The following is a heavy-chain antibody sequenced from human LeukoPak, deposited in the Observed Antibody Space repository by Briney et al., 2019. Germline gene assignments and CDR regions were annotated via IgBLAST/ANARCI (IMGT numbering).Heavy chain of an antibody. V-gene: IGHV4-59*01. Sequence: SETLSLTCSVSGGSISTYYWSWVRQPPGKGPEWIGYIHYSGSSNYNPSLKSRVTISVDTSKNQFSLKLASVTAADTAVYYCARAGFYASWNQYYYHYYMDVWGTGTTVTVSS. CDR2: IHYSGSS. J-gene: IGHJ6*03. CDR3: ARAGFYASWNQYYYHYYMDV. CDR1: GGSISTYY. D-gene: IGHD2/OR15-2a*01.